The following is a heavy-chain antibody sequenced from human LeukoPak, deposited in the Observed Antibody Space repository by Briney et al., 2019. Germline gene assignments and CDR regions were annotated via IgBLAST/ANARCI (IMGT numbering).Heavy chain of an antibody. CDR1: GGTFSSYA. Sequence: GASVKVSCKASGGTFSSYAISWVRQAPGQGLEWMGGIIPIFGTANYAQKFQGRVTITADESTSTAYMELSSLRSEDTAVYYCARGTYYYDSSGPTYAFDIWGQGTMVTVSS. CDR3: ARGTYYYDSSGPTYAFDI. CDR2: IIPIFGTA. V-gene: IGHV1-69*13. D-gene: IGHD3-22*01. J-gene: IGHJ3*02.